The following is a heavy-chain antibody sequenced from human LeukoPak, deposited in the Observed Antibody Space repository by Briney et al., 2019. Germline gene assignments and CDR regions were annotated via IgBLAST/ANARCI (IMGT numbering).Heavy chain of an antibody. J-gene: IGHJ4*02. CDR2: IWYDGSNK. D-gene: IGHD3-22*01. CDR3: ARAYDSSGYYY. Sequence: PGRSLRLSCAASGFTFSSYGMHWVRQAPGKGLEWVAVIWYDGSNKYHADSVKGRFTISRDNSKNTLYLQMNSLRAEDTAVYYCARAYDSSGYYYWGQGTLVTVSS. V-gene: IGHV3-33*01. CDR1: GFTFSSYG.